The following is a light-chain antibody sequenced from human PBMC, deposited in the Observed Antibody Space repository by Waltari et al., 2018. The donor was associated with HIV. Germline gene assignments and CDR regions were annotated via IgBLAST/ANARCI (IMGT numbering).Light chain of an antibody. V-gene: IGKV3D-15*01. CDR1: QSVSSN. CDR3: QERSNWNT. CDR2: GAS. J-gene: IGKJ2*01. Sequence: EIVMTQSPATLSVSPGERATLSCRASQSVSSNLAWYQQKPGQAPRLLIYGASTRAPGIPARFSGSGSGTDFTLTISSLEPEDFAVYYCQERSNWNTFGQGTKLEIK.